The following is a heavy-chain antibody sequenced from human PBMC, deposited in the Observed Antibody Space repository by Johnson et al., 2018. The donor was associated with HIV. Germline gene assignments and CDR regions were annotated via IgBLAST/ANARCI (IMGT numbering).Heavy chain of an antibody. CDR1: GFTFDDYA. V-gene: IGHV3-9*01. D-gene: IGHD3-22*01. CDR2: ISWNSGSI. J-gene: IGHJ3*02. CDR3: ARASSGYYSDAFDI. Sequence: VQLVESGGGVVRPGGSLRLSCAASGFTFDDYAMHWVRQAPGKGLEWVSGISWNSGSIGYADSVKGRFTISRDNAKNSLYLQMNSLRAEDTAVYYCARASSGYYSDAFDIWGQGTMVTVSS.